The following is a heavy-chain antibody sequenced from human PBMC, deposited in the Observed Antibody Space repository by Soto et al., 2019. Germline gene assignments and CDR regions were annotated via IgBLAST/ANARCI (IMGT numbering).Heavy chain of an antibody. CDR1: GFTFSSYA. D-gene: IGHD1-26*01. CDR2: ISGSGGST. Sequence: VGSLRLSCAASGFTFSSYAMSWVRQAPGKGLEWVSAISGSGGSTYYADSVKGRFTISRDNSKNTLYLQMNSLRAEDTAVYYCANGRSLVGADFDYWGQGTLVTVSS. V-gene: IGHV3-23*01. J-gene: IGHJ4*02. CDR3: ANGRSLVGADFDY.